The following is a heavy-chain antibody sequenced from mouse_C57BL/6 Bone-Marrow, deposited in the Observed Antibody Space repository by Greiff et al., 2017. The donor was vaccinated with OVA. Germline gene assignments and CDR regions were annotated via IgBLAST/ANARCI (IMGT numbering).Heavy chain of an antibody. V-gene: IGHV5-17*01. Sequence: EVQRVESGGGLVKPGGSLKLSCAASGFTFSDYGMHWVRQAPEKGLEWVAYISSGSSTIYYADTVKGRFTISRENAKNTLFLQMTRLRSDETAMYYCARELGRYYFDYWGQGTTLTVSS. CDR2: ISSGSSTI. CDR1: GFTFSDYG. D-gene: IGHD4-1*01. J-gene: IGHJ2*01. CDR3: ARELGRYYFDY.